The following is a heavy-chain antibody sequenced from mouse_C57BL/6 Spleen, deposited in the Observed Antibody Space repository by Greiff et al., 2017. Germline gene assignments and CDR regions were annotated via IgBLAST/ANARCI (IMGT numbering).Heavy chain of an antibody. CDR1: GYTFTDYN. J-gene: IGHJ2*01. CDR2: INPNNGGT. V-gene: IGHV1-22*01. D-gene: IGHD1-1*01. Sequence: EVQRVESGPELVKPGASVKMSCKASGYTFTDYNMHWVKQSHGKSLEWIGYINPNNGGTSYNQKFKGKATLTVNKSSSPAYMELRSLTSEDSAVYYCVYGSSGDYWGQGATLTVSS. CDR3: VYGSSGDY.